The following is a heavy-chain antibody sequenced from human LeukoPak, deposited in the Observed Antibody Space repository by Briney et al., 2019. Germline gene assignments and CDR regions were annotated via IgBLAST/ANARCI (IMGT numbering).Heavy chain of an antibody. J-gene: IGHJ4*02. CDR3: AREEIGYYGSGSPPY. CDR1: GYTFTGYY. CDR2: SNSNSGGT. V-gene: IGHV1-2*02. D-gene: IGHD3-10*01. Sequence: ASVKVSCKASGYTFTGYYMHWVRQAPGQGLEWMGWSNSNSGGTNYAQKFQGRVTMTRDTSISTAYMELSRLRSDDTAVYYCAREEIGYYGSGSPPYWGQGTLVTVSS.